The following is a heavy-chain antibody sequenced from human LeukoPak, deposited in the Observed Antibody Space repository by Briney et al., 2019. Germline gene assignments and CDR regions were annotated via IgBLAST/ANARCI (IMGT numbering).Heavy chain of an antibody. J-gene: IGHJ4*02. Sequence: ASVKVSCKASGYTFTDYYVHWVRQAPGQGLEWMGWINPNSGDTNYAQKFQGRVTMTRDTSISTAYLDLSSLKSDDTAVYYCARDRRELRYVDWLLDYWGREPWPPSPQ. D-gene: IGHD3-9*01. CDR2: INPNSGDT. CDR3: ARDRRELRYVDWLLDY. CDR1: GYTFTDYY. V-gene: IGHV1-2*02.